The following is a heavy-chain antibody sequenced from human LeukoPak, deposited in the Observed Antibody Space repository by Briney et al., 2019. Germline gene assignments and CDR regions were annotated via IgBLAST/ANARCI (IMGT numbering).Heavy chain of an antibody. D-gene: IGHD5-12*01. V-gene: IGHV4-39*07. Sequence: SETLSLTCTVSGGSISSSTYYWGWIRQPPGKGLEWIGSIYYSRSTYYNPSLKSRVTISVDTSKNQFSLKVSSVTAADTAVYYCARTGYSGYAYFDYWGQGTLVTVSS. CDR1: GGSISSSTYY. CDR3: ARTGYSGYAYFDY. J-gene: IGHJ4*02. CDR2: IYYSRST.